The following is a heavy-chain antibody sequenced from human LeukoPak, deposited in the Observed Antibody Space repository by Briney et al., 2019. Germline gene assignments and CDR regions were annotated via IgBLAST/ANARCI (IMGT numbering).Heavy chain of an antibody. CDR2: IYSGGST. V-gene: IGHV3-66*01. CDR1: GFTVNNNF. CDR3: ARRIGDQTYGMDV. J-gene: IGHJ6*02. D-gene: IGHD4-17*01. Sequence: TGGSLRLSCAVSGFTVNNNFMSWVRQAPGKGLEWVSVIYSGGSTYYTDSVKGRFTISRDNSKNTLYLQMNSLRAEDTAVYYCARRIGDQTYGMDVWGQGTTVTVSS.